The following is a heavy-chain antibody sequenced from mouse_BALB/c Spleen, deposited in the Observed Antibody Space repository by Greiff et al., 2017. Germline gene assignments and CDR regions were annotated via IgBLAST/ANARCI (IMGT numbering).Heavy chain of an antibody. CDR3: ARFLYAMDY. J-gene: IGHJ4*01. CDR1: GYTFTSYW. Sequence: QVQLQQSGAELAKPGASVKMSCKASGYTFTSYWMHWVKQRPGQGLEWIGYINPSTGYTEYNQKFKDKATLTADKSSSTAYMQLSSLTSDDSAVYFCARFLYAMDYWGQGTSVTVSS. V-gene: IGHV1-7*01. CDR2: INPSTGYT.